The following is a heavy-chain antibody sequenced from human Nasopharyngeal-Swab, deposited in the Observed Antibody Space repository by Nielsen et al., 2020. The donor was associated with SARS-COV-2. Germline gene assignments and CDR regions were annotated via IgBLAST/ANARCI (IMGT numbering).Heavy chain of an antibody. CDR1: GFTFSIYS. CDR3: ARLGTESYHYYSLDV. V-gene: IGHV3-21*01. D-gene: IGHD1-1*01. CDR2: ISSSNNYI. J-gene: IGHJ6*02. Sequence: GVLKISCAASGFTFSIYSMNWVRQAPGKGLEWVSSISSSNNYIYYGDSVKGRFTISRDSTKKSLYLQMNSLRAEDTAVYYCARLGTESYHYYSLDVWGQGTTVTVSS.